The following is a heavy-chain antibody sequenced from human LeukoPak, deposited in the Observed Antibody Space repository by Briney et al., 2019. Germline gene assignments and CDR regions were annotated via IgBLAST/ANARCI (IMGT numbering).Heavy chain of an antibody. CDR1: GYTFTSYD. J-gene: IGHJ4*02. V-gene: IGHV1-8*01. CDR3: ARGTRAYKDGYNSYYFDY. D-gene: IGHD5-24*01. CDR2: MNPNSGNT. Sequence: ASVKVYCKASGYTFTSYDINWVRQATGQGLEWMGWMNPNSGNTGYAQKFQGRVTMTRNTSISTAYMELSSLRSEDTAVYYCARGTRAYKDGYNSYYFDYWGQGTLVTVSS.